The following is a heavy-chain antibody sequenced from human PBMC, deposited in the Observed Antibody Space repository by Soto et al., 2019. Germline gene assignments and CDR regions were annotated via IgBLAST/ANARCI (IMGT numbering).Heavy chain of an antibody. V-gene: IGHV3-48*03. D-gene: IGHD2-21*02. J-gene: IGHJ6*02. CDR2: ISSSGSTI. CDR3: ARDTAPIYGMDV. CDR1: GFTFSRYE. Sequence: GGSPRLSFAASGFTFSRYELNWVRQAPGKGLEWVSYISSSGSTIYYADSVKGRFTISRDNAKNSLYLQMNSLRAEETAVYYCARDTAPIYGMDVWGQGTTVTVSS.